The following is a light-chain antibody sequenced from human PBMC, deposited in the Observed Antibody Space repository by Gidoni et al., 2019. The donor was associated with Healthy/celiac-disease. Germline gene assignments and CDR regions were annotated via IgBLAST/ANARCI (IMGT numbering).Light chain of an antibody. CDR1: QSVSSY. Sequence: ELVLTQSPATLSLSPRERATLSCRASQSVSSYLAWYQQKPGQAPRLLIYDASNRATGIPARFSGSGSGTDFTLTISSLEPEDFAVYYCQQRSNWPPEYTFGQGTKLEIK. CDR3: QQRSNWPPEYT. V-gene: IGKV3-11*01. CDR2: DAS. J-gene: IGKJ2*01.